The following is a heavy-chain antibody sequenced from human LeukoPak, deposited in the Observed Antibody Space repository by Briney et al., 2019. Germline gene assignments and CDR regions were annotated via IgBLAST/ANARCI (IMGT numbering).Heavy chain of an antibody. V-gene: IGHV4-31*03. J-gene: IGHJ4*02. CDR3: ARVRSLVVVAATYFDY. Sequence: SETLSLTCTVSGGSISSGAYYWSWIRQHPGKGLEWIGYIYYSGSTYYSPSLKSRVTISVDTSKNQFSLKLSSVTAADTAVYYCARVRSLVVVAATYFDYWGQGTLVTVSS. D-gene: IGHD2-15*01. CDR2: IYYSGST. CDR1: GGSISSGAYY.